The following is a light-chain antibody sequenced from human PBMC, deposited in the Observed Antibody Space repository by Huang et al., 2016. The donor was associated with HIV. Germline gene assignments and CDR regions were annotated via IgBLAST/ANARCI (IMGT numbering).Light chain of an antibody. V-gene: IGKV1-39*01. J-gene: IGKJ2*01. CDR3: QQSYSTPYT. CDR1: QSISSH. CDR2: AAS. Sequence: DIQMTQSPSSLSASVGDRVTITCRATQSISSHLNWYQQKPGKAPKLLIYAASTLQSGVPSNFSGSGSGTDFTLTISSLQPDDFATYYCQQSYSTPYTFGQGTKVEIK.